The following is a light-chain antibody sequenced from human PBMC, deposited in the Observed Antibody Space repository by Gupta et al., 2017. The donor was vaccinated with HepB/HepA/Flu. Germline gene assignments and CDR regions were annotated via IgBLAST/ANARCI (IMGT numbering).Light chain of an antibody. CDR3: QQGSNSIT. CDR1: QSVSSY. J-gene: IGKJ4*01. V-gene: IGKV3-11*01. CDR2: DAS. Sequence: EIVLTQSPATLSLSPGERATLSCRDSQSVSSYLAWYQQKPGQAPRLLIYDASNSATGITGRFSGSGSAKDFTLTSSRREDEDFAVYYGQQGSNSITFGGGTKVEIK.